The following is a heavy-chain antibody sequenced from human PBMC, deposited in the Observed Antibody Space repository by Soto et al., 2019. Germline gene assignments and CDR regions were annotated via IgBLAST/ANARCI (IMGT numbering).Heavy chain of an antibody. CDR3: ASSSPFHY. CDR2: IYHSGST. Sequence: PSETLSLTCTVSGGSISLYYWSWIRQPPGKGLKWIGYIYHSGSTYYNPSLKSRITISVDRSKNQFSLKLTSVTDADTGVYYCASSSPFHYWGPGILVTV. CDR1: GGSISLYY. D-gene: IGHD6-6*01. J-gene: IGHJ4*02. V-gene: IGHV4-59*04.